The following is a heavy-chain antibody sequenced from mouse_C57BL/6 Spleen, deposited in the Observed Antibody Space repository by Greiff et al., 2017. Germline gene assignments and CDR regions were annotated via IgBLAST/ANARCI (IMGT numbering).Heavy chain of an antibody. D-gene: IGHD1-1*01. CDR3: ASRLLRGYFDV. J-gene: IGHJ1*03. Sequence: VQLVESGPELVKPGASVMLSCKASGYTFTSYDINWVKQRPGQGLEWIGWIYPRDGSTKYNEKFKGKATLTVDTSSSTAYMELHSLPSEDSAVYCCASRLLRGYFDVWGTGTTVTVSS. CDR2: IYPRDGST. V-gene: IGHV1-85*01. CDR1: GYTFTSYD.